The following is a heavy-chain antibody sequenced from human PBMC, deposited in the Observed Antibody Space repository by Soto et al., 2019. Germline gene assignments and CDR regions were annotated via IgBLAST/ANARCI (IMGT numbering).Heavy chain of an antibody. CDR2: ISSSSSYI. J-gene: IGHJ3*02. V-gene: IGHV3-21*01. CDR3: SGDQEGGCGYDDAFDI. Sequence: GGYLRLYCAASGFTFSSYSMNWVRKAPGKGLEWVSSISSSSSYIYYADSVKGRFTISRDNAKNSLYLQMNSLRAEEAALYYCSGDQEGGCGYDDAFDIWGQLTMVSVS. D-gene: IGHD5-12*01. CDR1: GFTFSSYS.